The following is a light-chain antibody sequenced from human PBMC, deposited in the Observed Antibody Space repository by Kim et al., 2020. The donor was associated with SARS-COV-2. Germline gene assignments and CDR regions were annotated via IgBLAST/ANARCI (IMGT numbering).Light chain of an antibody. CDR2: SDR. V-gene: IGLV3-9*01. Sequence: SYELTQPLSVSVALGQTARITCGGNNIGSKNVHWYQQRPGQAPLLVIYSDRYRPSGIPERFSGSNSGNTATLTISGAQAGDEADYYCQVWDSNTGVFGGGTQLTVL. CDR3: QVWDSNTGV. J-gene: IGLJ3*02. CDR1: NIGSKN.